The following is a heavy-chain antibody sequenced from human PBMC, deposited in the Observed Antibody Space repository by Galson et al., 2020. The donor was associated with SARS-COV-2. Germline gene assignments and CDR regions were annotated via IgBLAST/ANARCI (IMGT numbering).Heavy chain of an antibody. J-gene: IGHJ4*02. CDR1: GGSISSSSHY. V-gene: IGHV4-39*01. CDR2: IYYSGST. Sequence: SQTLSLTCTVSGGSISSSSHYWGWVRQSPGKGLEWIGSIYYSGSTYYNPSLKSRVTISVDTSKNQFSLKMSSVTAADTAVYYCVRRVGWDFDYWGQGTLVTVSS. CDR3: VRRVGWDFDY. D-gene: IGHD1-26*01.